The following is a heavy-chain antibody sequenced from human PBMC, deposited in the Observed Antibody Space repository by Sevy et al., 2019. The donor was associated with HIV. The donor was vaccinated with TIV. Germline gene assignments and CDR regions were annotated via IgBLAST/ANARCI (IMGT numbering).Heavy chain of an antibody. V-gene: IGHV3-23*01. CDR2: ISGSGGSI. J-gene: IGHJ4*02. Sequence: GGSLRLSCAASGFIFNSYGMSWVRQAPGKGMEWVSGISGSGGSIYYADSVKGRFTISRDNFKNTLYLQMNSLRAEDTAVYYCRGVGTTTNFDYWGQATLVTVSS. CDR1: GFIFNSYG. D-gene: IGHD1-26*01. CDR3: RGVGTTTNFDY.